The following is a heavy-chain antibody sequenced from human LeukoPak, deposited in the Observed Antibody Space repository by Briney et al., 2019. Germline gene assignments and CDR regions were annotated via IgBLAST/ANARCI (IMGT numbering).Heavy chain of an antibody. CDR2: IRTKDGDERP. CDR1: GFSFAGDP. J-gene: IGHJ4*02. D-gene: IGHD3-10*01. CDR3: TRGYYNSF. V-gene: IGHV3-49*04. Sequence: GGSLRLSCTTSGFSFAGDPVNWVRQAPGKGLEWVGLIRTKDGDERPEYAVSVKGRFTISRDDSRGVAYLQLNSLKAEDTAVYYCTRGYYNSFWGQGTLVTASS.